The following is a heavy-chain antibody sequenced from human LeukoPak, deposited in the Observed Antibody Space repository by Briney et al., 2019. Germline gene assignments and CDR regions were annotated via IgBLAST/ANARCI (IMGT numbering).Heavy chain of an antibody. J-gene: IGHJ4*02. CDR1: GFTFSNA. CDR3: AKDGGAGQLLF. Sequence: PGRSLRLSCAASGFTFSNAMSWVRQAPGKGLEWVSGISDSGGNTYCADSVKGRFTISRDNSKNTLYLQMSSLRAEDTAVYYCAKDGGAGQLLFWSQGTLVTVSS. V-gene: IGHV3-23*01. CDR2: ISDSGGNT. D-gene: IGHD3-16*01.